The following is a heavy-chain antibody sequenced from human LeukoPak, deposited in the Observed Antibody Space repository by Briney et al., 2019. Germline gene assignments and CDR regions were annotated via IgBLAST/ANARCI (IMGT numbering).Heavy chain of an antibody. CDR1: GFTFSSYG. D-gene: IGHD6-19*01. Sequence: GGSLRLSCAASGFTFSSYGMHWVRQAPGKGLERVAVISYDGSNKYYADSVKGRFTISRDNSKNTLYLQMNSLRAEDTAVYYCASPRQWLVLGGALDYWGQGTLVTVSS. CDR2: ISYDGSNK. V-gene: IGHV3-30*03. J-gene: IGHJ4*02. CDR3: ASPRQWLVLGGALDY.